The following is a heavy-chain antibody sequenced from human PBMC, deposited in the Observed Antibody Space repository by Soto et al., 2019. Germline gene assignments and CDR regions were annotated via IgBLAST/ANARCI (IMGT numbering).Heavy chain of an antibody. Sequence: QVQLVESGGGVVQPGRSLRLSSAASGFTFSSYGMHWVRQAPGKGLEWVAVIWYDGSNKYYADSVKGRFTISRDNSKNTLDLQMNSLRAEDTALYYCASQPVTMGHGSYYYYMDGWGKGTTVTVSS. J-gene: IGHJ6*03. CDR1: GFTFSSYG. CDR3: ASQPVTMGHGSYYYYMDG. V-gene: IGHV3-33*01. D-gene: IGHD3-10*01. CDR2: IWYDGSNK.